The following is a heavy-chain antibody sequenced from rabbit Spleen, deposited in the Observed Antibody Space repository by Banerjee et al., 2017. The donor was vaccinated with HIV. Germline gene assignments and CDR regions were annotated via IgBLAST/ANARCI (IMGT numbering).Heavy chain of an antibody. J-gene: IGHJ6*01. Sequence: QSLEESGGDLVKPGASLTLTCTASGFSFSTTYWMSWVRQAPGKGLEWIGAIYTGRGGTDYANWVNGLFTISSDNAQYTVHLQLNSLTAADTATYFCARYYIFYGMDLWGPGTLVTVS. V-gene: IGHV1S40*01. D-gene: IGHD4-1*01. CDR3: ARYYIFYGMDL. CDR1: GFSFSTTYW. CDR2: IYTGRGGT.